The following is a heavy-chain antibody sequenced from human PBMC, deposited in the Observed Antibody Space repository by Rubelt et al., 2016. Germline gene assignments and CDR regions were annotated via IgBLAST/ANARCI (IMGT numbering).Heavy chain of an antibody. CDR3: ARDKDSSSWYLRDPLNNWFDP. V-gene: IGHV3-21*01. D-gene: IGHD6-6*01. Sequence: VKGRFTISRDNAKNSLYLQMNSLRAEDTAVYYCARDKDSSSWYLRDPLNNWFDPWGQGTLVTVSS. J-gene: IGHJ5*02.